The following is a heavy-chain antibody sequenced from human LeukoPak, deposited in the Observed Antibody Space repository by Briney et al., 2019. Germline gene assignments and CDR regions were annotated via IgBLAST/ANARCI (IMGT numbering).Heavy chain of an antibody. CDR2: ITAGGGNT. J-gene: IGHJ4*02. D-gene: IGHD2-21*01. Sequence: PGGSLRLSCAASGFIFRTYGMNWVRQAPGKGLEYVSGITAGGGNTYYGDSLKGRFTISRDDSKETLFLQMNSLRVEDTAVYYCAKGMYGVGGALDYWGRGSLVTVSS. CDR3: AKGMYGVGGALDY. V-gene: IGHV3-23*01. CDR1: GFIFRTYG.